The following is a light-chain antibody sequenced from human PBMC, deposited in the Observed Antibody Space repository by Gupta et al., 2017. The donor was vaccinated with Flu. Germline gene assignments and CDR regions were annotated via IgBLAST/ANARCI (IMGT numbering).Light chain of an antibody. J-gene: IGLJ2*01. Sequence: QSVLTQPPSASGTPGQSVTISCSGSSSNVGSNSVNWYQQFPRTAPRLLIYSNNRRPSGVPDRFSGSKSGTSASLAISGLQSEDEADYYCAALDDSLNGPVFGGGTRVTVL. V-gene: IGLV1-44*01. CDR2: SNN. CDR1: SSNVGSNS. CDR3: AALDDSLNGPV.